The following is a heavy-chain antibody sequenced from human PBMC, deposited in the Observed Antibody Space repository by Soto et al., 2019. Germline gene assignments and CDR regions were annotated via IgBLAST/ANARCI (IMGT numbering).Heavy chain of an antibody. D-gene: IGHD2-2*01. V-gene: IGHV3-23*01. CDR3: AKDSTIVVVPAAIGAFDI. CDR2: ISGSGGST. CDR1: GFTFSSYA. J-gene: IGHJ3*02. Sequence: EVQLLESGGGLVQPGGSLRLSCAASGFTFSSYAMSWVRQAPGKGLEWVSAISGSGGSTYYADSVKGRFTISRDNSKNTLYLQMNSLRAEDTAVYYCAKDSTIVVVPAAIGAFDIWGQGTMVTVSS.